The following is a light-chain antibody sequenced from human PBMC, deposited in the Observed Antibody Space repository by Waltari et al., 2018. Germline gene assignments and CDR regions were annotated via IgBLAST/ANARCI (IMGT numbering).Light chain of an antibody. Sequence: QSVLTQPPSASGTPGQRITISCSGGSSNIGSNYVFWYQQLPGTAPKLLIYANSKRPSGGPDRFSGSKSGTSASLAISGLRPEDEADYYCAAWDGGLSNWLFGGGTRLTVL. V-gene: IGLV1-47*02. J-gene: IGLJ3*02. CDR1: SSNIGSNY. CDR2: ANS. CDR3: AAWDGGLSNWL.